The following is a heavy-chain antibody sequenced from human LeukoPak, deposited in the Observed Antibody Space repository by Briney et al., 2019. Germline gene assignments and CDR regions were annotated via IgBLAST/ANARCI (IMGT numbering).Heavy chain of an antibody. D-gene: IGHD2-21*01. Sequence: SVTLSLTCTVAGGSISSGSYYWSWIRQPAGKGLEWIGRIYTSGSTNYNPSLKSRVTISVDTSKNQFSLKLSSVTAADTAVYYCARGLYVVYYYYMDVWGKGTTVTVSS. J-gene: IGHJ6*03. CDR1: GGSISSGSYY. V-gene: IGHV4-61*02. CDR2: IYTSGST. CDR3: ARGLYVVYYYYMDV.